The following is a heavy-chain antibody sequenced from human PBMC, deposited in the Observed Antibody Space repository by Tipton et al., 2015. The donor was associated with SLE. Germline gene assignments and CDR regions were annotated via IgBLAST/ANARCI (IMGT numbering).Heavy chain of an antibody. Sequence: TLSLTCTVSGYSISSGYYWGWIRQPPGKGLEWIGSIYSSGSTYYNPSLKSRVTISVDTSKNQFSLKLSSVTAADTAVYHCARSRTGSDAFDMWGQGTMVTVSS. CDR2: IYSSGST. CDR1: GYSISSGYY. V-gene: IGHV4-38-2*02. CDR3: ARSRTGSDAFDM. D-gene: IGHD1-1*01. J-gene: IGHJ3*02.